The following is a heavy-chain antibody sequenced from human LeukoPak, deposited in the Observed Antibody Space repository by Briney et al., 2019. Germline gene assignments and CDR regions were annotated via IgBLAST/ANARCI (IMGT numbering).Heavy chain of an antibody. V-gene: IGHV4-59*01. CDR1: GGSISSYY. D-gene: IGHD2-2*01. CDR2: ICYSGST. Sequence: SETLSLTCTVSGGSISSYYLSWIRQPPGKGLEWIGYICYSGSTNYNPSLKSRVTISVDTSKNQFSLKLSSVTAADTAVYYCARASIVVVPAANYYYYYYMDVWGKGTTVPVSS. CDR3: ARASIVVVPAANYYYYYYMDV. J-gene: IGHJ6*03.